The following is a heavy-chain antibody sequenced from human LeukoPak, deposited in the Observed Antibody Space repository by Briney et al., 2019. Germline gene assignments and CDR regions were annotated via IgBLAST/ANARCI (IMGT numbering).Heavy chain of an antibody. CDR3: ARDAVGANYYFDY. CDR1: GYTFTGYY. Sequence: ASVKVSCKASGYTFTGYYMHWVRQAPGQGLEWMGIINPSGGSTSYAQKFQGRVTMTRDMSTSTVYMELSSLRSEDTAVYYCARDAVGANYYFDYWGQGTLVTVSS. V-gene: IGHV1-46*01. CDR2: INPSGGST. D-gene: IGHD1-26*01. J-gene: IGHJ4*02.